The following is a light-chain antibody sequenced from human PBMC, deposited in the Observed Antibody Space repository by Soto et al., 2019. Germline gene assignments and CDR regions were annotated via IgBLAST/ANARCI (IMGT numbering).Light chain of an antibody. CDR1: SSDVGSYNL. CDR2: EGS. J-gene: IGLJ1*01. CDR3: CSYAGSSTFV. V-gene: IGLV2-23*01. Sequence: QSALTQPASVSGSPEQSITISCTGTSSDVGSYNLVSWYQQHPGKAPKLMIYEGSKRPTGVSNRFSGSKSGNTASLTISRLQAEDEADYYCCSYAGSSTFVFGTGTKLTVL.